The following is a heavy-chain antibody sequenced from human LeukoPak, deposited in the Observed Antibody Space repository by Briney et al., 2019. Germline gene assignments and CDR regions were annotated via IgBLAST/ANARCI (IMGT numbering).Heavy chain of an antibody. Sequence: PGGSLRLSCAASGFPLRSYSLSWVRQAPGKGLEWVSAISGSAGYTYYADSVKGRFTISGDISKNTLYLQMISLRADDTAVYYCAKEYSGYDFDYWGQGTLVTVSS. J-gene: IGHJ4*02. CDR3: AKEYSGYDFDY. CDR2: ISGSAGYT. V-gene: IGHV3-23*01. CDR1: GFPLRSYS. D-gene: IGHD5-12*01.